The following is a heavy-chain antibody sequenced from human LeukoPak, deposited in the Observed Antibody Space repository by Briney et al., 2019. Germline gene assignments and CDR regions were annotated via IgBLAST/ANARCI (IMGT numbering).Heavy chain of an antibody. CDR1: GYSISSGYY. D-gene: IGHD5-18*01. CDR3: ARDEELVDTAMEFDY. V-gene: IGHV4-38-2*02. CDR2: IYHSGST. J-gene: IGHJ4*02. Sequence: SETLSLTCTVSGYSISSGYYWGWIRQPPGKGLEWIGSIYHSGSTYYNPSLKSRVTISVDTSKNQFSLKLSSVTAADTAVYYCARDEELVDTAMEFDYWGQGTLVTVSS.